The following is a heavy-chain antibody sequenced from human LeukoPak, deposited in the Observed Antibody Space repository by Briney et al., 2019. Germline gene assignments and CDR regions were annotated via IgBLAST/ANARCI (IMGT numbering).Heavy chain of an antibody. D-gene: IGHD6-19*01. CDR1: GYTFTSYD. J-gene: IGHJ4*02. V-gene: IGHV1-8*03. CDR2: MNPNSGNT. CDR3: ARDAVAGTDVRYYFDY. Sequence: ASVKVSCKASGYTFTSYDINWVRQATGQGLEWMGWMNPNSGNTGYAQKFQGRVTITRNTSISTAYMELSSLRADDTAFYYCARDAVAGTDVRYYFDYWVQGTLVTVSS.